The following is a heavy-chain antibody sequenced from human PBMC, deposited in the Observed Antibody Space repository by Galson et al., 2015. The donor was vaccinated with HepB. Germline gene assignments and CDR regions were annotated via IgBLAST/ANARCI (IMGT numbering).Heavy chain of an antibody. CDR3: ARHRFYYEIVVVPAAVNWFDP. V-gene: IGHV5-10-1*01. D-gene: IGHD2-2*01. CDR2: IDPSDSYT. CDR1: GYSFTSYW. Sequence: QSGAEVKKPGESLRISCKGSGYSFTSYWISWVRQMPGKGLEWMGRIDPSDSYTNYSPSFQGHVTISADKSISTAYLQWSSLKASDTAMYYCARHRFYYEIVVVPAAVNWFDPWGQGTLVTVSS. J-gene: IGHJ5*02.